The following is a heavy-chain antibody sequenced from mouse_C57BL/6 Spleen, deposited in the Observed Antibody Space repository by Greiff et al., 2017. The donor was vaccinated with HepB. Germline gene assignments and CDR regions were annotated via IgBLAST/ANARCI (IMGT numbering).Heavy chain of an antibody. CDR1: GYTFTSYW. Sequence: VQLQQSGTVLARPGASVKMSCKTSGYTFTSYWMHWVKQRPGQGLEWIGAIYPGNSDTSYNQKFKGKAKLTAVTSASTAYMELSSLTNEDSAVYYCTRYDYYGSSYEDYWGQGTTLTVSS. CDR2: IYPGNSDT. J-gene: IGHJ2*01. V-gene: IGHV1-5*01. CDR3: TRYDYYGSSYEDY. D-gene: IGHD1-1*01.